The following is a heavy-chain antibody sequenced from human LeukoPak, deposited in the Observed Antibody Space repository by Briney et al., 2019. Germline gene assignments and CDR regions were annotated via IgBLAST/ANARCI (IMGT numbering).Heavy chain of an antibody. V-gene: IGHV3-48*03. J-gene: IGHJ4*02. CDR1: GFTFSSYE. D-gene: IGHD6-19*01. CDR2: ISSSSSAK. Sequence: PGGSLRLSCAASGFTFSSYEMNWVRQAPGKGLEWVSHISSSSSAKYYADSVKGRFTISRDNAKNSLYLQMNSLRAEDTALYYCAAGDRNGWYFDYWGQGTLVTVSS. CDR3: AAGDRNGWYFDY.